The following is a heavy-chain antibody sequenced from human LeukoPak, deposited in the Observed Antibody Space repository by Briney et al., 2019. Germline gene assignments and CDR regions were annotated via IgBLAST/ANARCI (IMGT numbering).Heavy chain of an antibody. D-gene: IGHD1-26*01. J-gene: IGHJ4*02. CDR1: GFIFTDYW. CDR3: ASLASIVGATISY. CDR2: ISGDGRGT. Sequence: GGSLRLSCAASGFIFTDYWMHWVRQGPGKELVWLARISGDGRGTTYADSVKGRFTISRDNAKNSLYLQMNSLRAEDTAVYYCASLASIVGATISYWGQGTLVTVSS. V-gene: IGHV3-74*01.